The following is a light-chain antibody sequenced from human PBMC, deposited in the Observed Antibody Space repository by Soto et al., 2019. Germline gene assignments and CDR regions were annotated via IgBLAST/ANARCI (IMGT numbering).Light chain of an antibody. V-gene: IGKV3D-15*01. CDR3: QQYNSWPPIT. CDR2: GAS. J-gene: IGKJ5*01. CDR1: QSVSGN. Sequence: EIVMTQSPATLSVSPGERATLSCRASQSVSGNLAWYQQKPGQAPRLLIYGASTRATGIRARFRGSESGTEFTLTISSLQSEDFAVYYCQQYNSWPPITFGQGTRLEIK.